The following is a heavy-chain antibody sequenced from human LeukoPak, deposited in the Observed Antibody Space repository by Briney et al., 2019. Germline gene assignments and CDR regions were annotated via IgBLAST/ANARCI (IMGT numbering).Heavy chain of an antibody. CDR1: GGSISSYY. CDR2: IYYSGST. J-gene: IGHJ6*03. D-gene: IGHD3-22*01. V-gene: IGHV4-59*08. CDR3: ARNYYDTSGYPNYYYYMDV. Sequence: PSETLSLTCTVSGGSISSYYWSWIRQPPGKGLEWIGYIYYSGSTNYNPSLKSRVTMSVDTSKNQFSLKLSSVTAADMAVYYCARNYYDTSGYPNYYYYMDVWGKGTTVTVSS.